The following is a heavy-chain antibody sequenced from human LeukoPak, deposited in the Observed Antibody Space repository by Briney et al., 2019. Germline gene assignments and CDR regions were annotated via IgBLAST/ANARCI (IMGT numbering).Heavy chain of an antibody. Sequence: ASVKVSCKASGHTFTSYYMHWVRQAPGQGLEWMGIINPSGGSTSYARKFQGRVTMTRDTSTSTVYMELSSLRSEDTAVYYCARDGYYGSGSYPPNWFDPWGQGTLVTVSS. V-gene: IGHV1-46*01. D-gene: IGHD3-10*01. CDR2: INPSGGST. J-gene: IGHJ5*02. CDR3: ARDGYYGSGSYPPNWFDP. CDR1: GHTFTSYY.